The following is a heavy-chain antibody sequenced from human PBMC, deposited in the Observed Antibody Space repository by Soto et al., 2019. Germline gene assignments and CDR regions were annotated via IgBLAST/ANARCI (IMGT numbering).Heavy chain of an antibody. CDR3: ARDRVGTTRDKAPDF. J-gene: IGHJ4*02. CDR2: MNQDGSEK. CDR1: GFTFSSYW. Sequence: EVQLVESGGGLVQPGGSLRLSCAASGFTFSSYWMSWVRQTPGEGLEWVANMNQDGSEKYYVDSMKGRFTISRDNAKNSRYLQRNSLRAEDTAVYYCARDRVGTTRDKAPDFWGQGTLVTVSS. V-gene: IGHV3-7*01. D-gene: IGHD1-26*01.